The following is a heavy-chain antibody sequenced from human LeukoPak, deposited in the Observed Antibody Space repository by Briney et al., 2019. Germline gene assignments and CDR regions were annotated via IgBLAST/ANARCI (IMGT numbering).Heavy chain of an antibody. CDR2: IYYSGSA. CDR1: GGSISSGGYY. D-gene: IGHD4-17*01. V-gene: IGHV4-31*03. Sequence: SETLSLTCTVSGGSISSGGYYWSWIRQHPGRGLEWIGYIYYSGSAYYNPSLKSRVTISVDTSKNQFSLKLSSVTAADTAVYYCARERYGDRRYYFDYWGQGTLVTVSS. J-gene: IGHJ4*02. CDR3: ARERYGDRRYYFDY.